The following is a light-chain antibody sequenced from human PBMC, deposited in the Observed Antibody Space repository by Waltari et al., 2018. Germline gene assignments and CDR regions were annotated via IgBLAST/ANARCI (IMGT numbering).Light chain of an antibody. V-gene: IGKV1-5*03. J-gene: IGKJ1*01. Sequence: DIQMTQSPSTLSASVGDRVTITCRASESISRRLAWYQQRPGEAPKLLIYWASNLESGDPSRFSGSGSGTEFTLTISSLQTDDFATYYCQQYHTSWTFGQGTKV. CDR3: QQYHTSWT. CDR1: ESISRR. CDR2: WAS.